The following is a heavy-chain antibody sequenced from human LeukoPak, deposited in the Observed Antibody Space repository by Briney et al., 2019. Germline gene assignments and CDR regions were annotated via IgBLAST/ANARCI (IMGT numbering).Heavy chain of an antibody. D-gene: IGHD6-13*01. V-gene: IGHV1-8*03. CDR1: GYTFTSYD. Sequence: ASVKVSCKASGYTFTSYDINWVRQATGQGLEWMGWMNPNSGNTGYAQKFQGRVTITRNTSISTAYMELSSLRSEDTAVYYCARLDSSSWYGVFAFDIWGQGTMVTVSS. CDR3: ARLDSSSWYGVFAFDI. CDR2: MNPNSGNT. J-gene: IGHJ3*02.